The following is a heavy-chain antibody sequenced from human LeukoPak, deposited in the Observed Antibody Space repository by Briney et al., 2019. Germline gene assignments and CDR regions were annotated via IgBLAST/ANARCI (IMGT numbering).Heavy chain of an antibody. J-gene: IGHJ4*02. D-gene: IGHD2-8*01. CDR2: IYTSGST. CDR3: AREDTKGVCYTD. V-gene: IGHV4-61*02. CDR1: GGSISSGSYY. Sequence: SETLSLTCTVSGGSISSGSYYWSWIRQPAGKGLEWIGRIYTSGSTNYNPSLKSRVTISVDTSKNQFSLKLSSVTAADTAVYYCAREDTKGVCYTDWGQGTLVTVSS.